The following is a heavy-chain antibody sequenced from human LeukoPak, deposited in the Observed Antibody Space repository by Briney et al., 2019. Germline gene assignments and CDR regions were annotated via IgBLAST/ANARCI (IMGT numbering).Heavy chain of an antibody. CDR3: ARGRPDGSGSYYKFDP. CDR1: GFTFNSYS. J-gene: IGHJ5*02. Sequence: GSLRLSCAASGFTFNSYSMNWVRQAPGKGLEWIGSIYYSGRTYYNPSLKSRVTISVNTSKKQFSLKLSSVAAADTAVYYCARGRPDGSGSYYKFDPWGQGTLVTVSS. CDR2: IYYSGRT. D-gene: IGHD3-10*01. V-gene: IGHV4-59*05.